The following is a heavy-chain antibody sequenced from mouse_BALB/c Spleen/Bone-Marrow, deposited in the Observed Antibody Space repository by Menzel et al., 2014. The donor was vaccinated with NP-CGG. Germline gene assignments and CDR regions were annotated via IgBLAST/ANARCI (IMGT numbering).Heavy chain of an antibody. D-gene: IGHD2-1*01. J-gene: IGHJ4*01. CDR1: GYTFTSYW. CDR2: IYPGDGDT. CDR3: ARTYGNYGGVDY. V-gene: IGHV1-87*01. Sequence: QVQLKHSGAELARPGTSVKLSCKASGYTFTSYWMQWVKQRPGQGLEWIGAIYPGDGDTRYTQRFKGKATLTADKSSSTAYMQFSSLASEDSAVYYCARTYGNYGGVDYWGQGTSVTVSS.